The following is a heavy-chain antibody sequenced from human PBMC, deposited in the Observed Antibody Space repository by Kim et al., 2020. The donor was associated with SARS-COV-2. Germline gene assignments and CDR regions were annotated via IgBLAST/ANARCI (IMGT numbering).Heavy chain of an antibody. CDR3: AKYSSSWPDINYYYGMDV. J-gene: IGHJ6*02. V-gene: IGHV3-23*01. D-gene: IGHD6-13*01. Sequence: VKGQFPISRDHSKHTLYLQMNSLRAEDTAVYYCAKYSSSWPDINYYYGMDVWGQGTTVTVSS.